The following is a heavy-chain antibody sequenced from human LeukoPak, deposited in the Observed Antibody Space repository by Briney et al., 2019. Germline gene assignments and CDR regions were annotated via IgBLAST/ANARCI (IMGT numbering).Heavy chain of an antibody. J-gene: IGHJ4*02. CDR1: GYTFTSYG. CDR3: ARADSSGWYIAPDY. V-gene: IGHV1-18*01. CDR2: ISAYNRNT. D-gene: IGHD6-19*01. Sequence: ASVKVSCKASGYTFTSYGISWVRQAPGQGLEWMGWISAYNRNTNYAQELQGRVTMTTDTSTSTAYMELRSLRSDDTAVYYCARADSSGWYIAPDYWGQGTLVTVSS.